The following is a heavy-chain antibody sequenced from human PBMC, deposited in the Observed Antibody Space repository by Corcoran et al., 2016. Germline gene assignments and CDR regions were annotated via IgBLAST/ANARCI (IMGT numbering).Heavy chain of an antibody. Sequence: QVQLQQSGPGLVKPSQTLSLTCAISGDSVSSNSAAWNWIRQSPSRGLEWLGRTYYRSKWYNDYAVSVKSRITINPDTSKNQFSLQLNSVTPEDTAVYYCARDGEVAGTEFFLHRSGVDYWGQGTLVTVSS. D-gene: IGHD6-19*01. J-gene: IGHJ4*02. CDR3: ARDGEVAGTEFFLHRSGVDY. CDR2: TYYRSKWYN. V-gene: IGHV6-1*01. CDR1: GDSVSSNSAA.